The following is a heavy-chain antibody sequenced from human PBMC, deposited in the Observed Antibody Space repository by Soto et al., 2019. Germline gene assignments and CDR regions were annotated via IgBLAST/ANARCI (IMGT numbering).Heavy chain of an antibody. CDR3: ARESEDLTSNFDY. CDR2: ISSTTNYI. V-gene: IGHV3-21*06. J-gene: IGHJ4*02. Sequence: GGSLRLSCAASGFTFTRYSMNWVRQAPGKGLEWVSSISSTTNYIYYGDSMKGRFTISRDNAKNPLYLEMNSLRAEDTAVYYCARESEDLTSNFDYWGQGTLVTVSS. CDR1: GFTFTRYS.